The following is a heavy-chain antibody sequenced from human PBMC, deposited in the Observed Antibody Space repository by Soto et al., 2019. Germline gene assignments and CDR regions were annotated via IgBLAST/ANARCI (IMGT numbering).Heavy chain of an antibody. Sequence: SETLSLTCRVSGTSISSTYWWTWVRQSPGKGLEWIGEIYHNGITKYNPSLKSRVSLSVDKSNNQFSLKLTSVTAADTAVYYCATVPPRIVVVLAEFPTWGQGTLVTGSS. CDR1: GTSISSTYW. CDR2: IYHNGIT. D-gene: IGHD2-21*01. V-gene: IGHV4-4*02. J-gene: IGHJ4*02. CDR3: ATVPPRIVVVLAEFPT.